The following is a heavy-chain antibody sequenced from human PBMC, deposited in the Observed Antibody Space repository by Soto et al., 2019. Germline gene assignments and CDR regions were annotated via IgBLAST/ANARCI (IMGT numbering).Heavy chain of an antibody. CDR1: GGTFSSYA. CDR3: ARDHSSEPSFDY. Sequence: ASVKVSCKASGGTFSSYAISRVRQAPGQGLEWMGWISAYNGNTNYAQKLQGRVTMTTDTSTSTAYMELRSLRSDDTAVYYCARDHSSEPSFDYWGQGTLVTVSS. V-gene: IGHV1-18*01. J-gene: IGHJ4*02. CDR2: ISAYNGNT.